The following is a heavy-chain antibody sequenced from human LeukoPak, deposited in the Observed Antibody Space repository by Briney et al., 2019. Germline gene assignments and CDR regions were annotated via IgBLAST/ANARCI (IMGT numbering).Heavy chain of an antibody. V-gene: IGHV4-38-2*01. D-gene: IGHD3-10*01. CDR1: GYSISSGYY. J-gene: IGHJ6*03. CDR3: ARAGIGIRYYMDV. CDR2: IYHSGST. Sequence: SGTLSLTCAVSGYSISSGYYWGWIRQPPGKGLEWIGNIYHSGSTYYNPSLRSRVTISVDTSKNQFSLKLSSVTAADTAVYYCARAGIGIRYYMDVWGKGTTVTVSS.